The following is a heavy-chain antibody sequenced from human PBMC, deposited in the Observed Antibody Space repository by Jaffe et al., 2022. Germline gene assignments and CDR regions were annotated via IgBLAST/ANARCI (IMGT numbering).Heavy chain of an antibody. J-gene: IGHJ4*02. CDR2: ISGSGGST. D-gene: IGHD4-17*01. Sequence: EVQLLESGGGLVQPGGSLRLSCAASGFTFSSYAMSWVRQAPGKGLEWVSAISGSGGSTYYADSVKGRFTISRDNSKNTLYLQMNSLRAEDTAVYYCAKVGVYVTTVTTERRDFDYWGQGTLVTVSS. CDR1: GFTFSSYA. V-gene: IGHV3-23*01. CDR3: AKVGVYVTTVTTERRDFDY.